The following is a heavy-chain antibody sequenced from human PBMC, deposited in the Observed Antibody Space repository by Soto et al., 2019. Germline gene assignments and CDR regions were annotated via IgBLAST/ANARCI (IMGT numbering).Heavy chain of an antibody. CDR3: ARGRYSGSYYYYYGMDV. CDR2: INHSGST. Sequence: QVQLQQWGAGLLKPSETLSLTCAVYGGSFSGYYWSWIRQPPGKGLEWIGEINHSGSTNYNPSLKSRVTISVDTSKNQFSLKLSSVTAADTAVYYCARGRYSGSYYYYYGMDVWGQGTTVTVSS. V-gene: IGHV4-34*01. J-gene: IGHJ6*02. D-gene: IGHD1-26*01. CDR1: GGSFSGYY.